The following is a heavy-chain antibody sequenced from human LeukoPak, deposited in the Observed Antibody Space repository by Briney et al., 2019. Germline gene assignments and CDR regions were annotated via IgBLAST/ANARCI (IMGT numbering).Heavy chain of an antibody. CDR1: GGSFSGYY. J-gene: IGHJ6*03. D-gene: IGHD3-3*01. V-gene: IGHV4-34*01. Sequence: SETLSLTCAVYGGSFSGYYWSWIRQPPGEGLEWIGEINHSGSTNYNPSLKSRVTISVDTSKNQFSLKLSTVTAADTAVYYCARARQTPGRFLEWYRVYYYMDVWGKGTTLTVSS. CDR3: ARARQTPGRFLEWYRVYYYMDV. CDR2: INHSGST.